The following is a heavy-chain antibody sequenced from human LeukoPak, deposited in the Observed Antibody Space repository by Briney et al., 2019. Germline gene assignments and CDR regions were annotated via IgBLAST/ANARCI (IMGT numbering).Heavy chain of an antibody. D-gene: IGHD1-14*01. CDR1: GGSVSTISHF. Sequence: KPSETLSLTCTVSGGSVSTISHFWDWVRQPPGKGLEWIVSLSDTGTTYYNPSLESRVTMSVDTSKNHFSLKLSSVTAADTAVYYCARRDHTGRSHAWFDPWGQGTLVSVSS. CDR3: ARRDHTGRSHAWFDP. V-gene: IGHV4-39*02. CDR2: LSDTGTT. J-gene: IGHJ5*02.